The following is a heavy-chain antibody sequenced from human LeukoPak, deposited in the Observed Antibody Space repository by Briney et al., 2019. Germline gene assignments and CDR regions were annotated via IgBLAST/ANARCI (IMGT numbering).Heavy chain of an antibody. CDR1: GFTFSSYG. V-gene: IGHV3-33*01. Sequence: ALRLSCAASGFTFSSYGMHWVRQAPGKGLEWVAVIWYDGSNKYYADSVKGRFTISRDNSKNTLYLQMNSLRAEDTAVYYCARGGGMAARGAYYYMDVWGKGTTVTVSS. CDR2: IWYDGSNK. D-gene: IGHD3-16*01. CDR3: ARGGGMAARGAYYYMDV. J-gene: IGHJ6*03.